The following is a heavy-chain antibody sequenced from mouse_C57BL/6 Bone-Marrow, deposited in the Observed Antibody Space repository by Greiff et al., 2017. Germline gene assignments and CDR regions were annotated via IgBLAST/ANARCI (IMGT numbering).Heavy chain of an antibody. CDR3: TLIYYDYDPAWFAY. Sequence: EVHLVESGAELVRPGASVKLSCTASGFNIKDDYMHWVKQRPEQGLEWIGWIDPENGDTEYASKFPGKATITADTSSNTAYLQLSSLTSEDTAVYYCTLIYYDYDPAWFAYWGQGTLVTVSA. J-gene: IGHJ3*01. CDR1: GFNIKDDY. CDR2: IDPENGDT. V-gene: IGHV14-4*01. D-gene: IGHD2-4*01.